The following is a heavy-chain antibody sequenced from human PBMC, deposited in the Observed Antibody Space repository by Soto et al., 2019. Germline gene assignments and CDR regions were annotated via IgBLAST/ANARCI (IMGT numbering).Heavy chain of an antibody. V-gene: IGHV1-69*13. D-gene: IGHD4-4*01. CDR1: GGTFSSYA. Sequence: SVKVSCKASGGTFSSYAISWVRQAPGQGLEWMGGIIPIFGTANYAQKFQGRVTITADESTSTAYMELSSLRSEDTAVYYCASNTEDSNTNDYYYYGMDVWGQGTTVTVSS. J-gene: IGHJ6*02. CDR2: IIPIFGTA. CDR3: ASNTEDSNTNDYYYYGMDV.